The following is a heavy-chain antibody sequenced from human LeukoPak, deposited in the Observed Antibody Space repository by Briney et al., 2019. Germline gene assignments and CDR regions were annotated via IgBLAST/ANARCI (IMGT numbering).Heavy chain of an antibody. V-gene: IGHV4-4*07. CDR1: GGSISSYY. D-gene: IGHD6-6*01. J-gene: IGHJ4*02. CDR2: IYTSGST. CDR3: ARGSSSSPYFDY. Sequence: SETLSLTCTVSGGSISSYYWSWIRQPAGKELEWIGRIYTSGSTNYNPSLKSRVTMSVDTSKNQFSLKLSSVTAADTAVYYCARGSSSSPYFDYWGQGTLVTVSS.